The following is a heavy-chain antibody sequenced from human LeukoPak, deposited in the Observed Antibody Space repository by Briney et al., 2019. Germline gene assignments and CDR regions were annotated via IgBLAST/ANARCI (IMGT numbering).Heavy chain of an antibody. CDR1: GGSISSYY. CDR3: ARILGLYQEGMDV. Sequence: SETLSLTCTVSGGSISSYYWSWIRQPAGKGLEWIGRIYISGSTNQNPSLKSRVTMSVDTSKNQFSLKLSSVTAADTAVYYCARILGLYQEGMDVWGPGITVTVSS. D-gene: IGHD2-2*01. J-gene: IGHJ6*02. CDR2: IYISGST. V-gene: IGHV4-4*07.